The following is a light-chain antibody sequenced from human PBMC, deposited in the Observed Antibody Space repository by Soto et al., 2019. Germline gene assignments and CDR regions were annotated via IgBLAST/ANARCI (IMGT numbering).Light chain of an antibody. J-gene: IGKJ1*01. CDR1: QSVRNY. V-gene: IGKV3-15*01. CDR3: QQYNNWPRT. CDR2: GAS. Sequence: IVMTQSPATLSVSPGERATLSCRASQSVRNYLAWYQQRPDQAPRLLIFGASTRATDIPARFSGSGSGTEFTLTISSLQSEDFAVYYCQQYNNWPRTFGQGTKVEIK.